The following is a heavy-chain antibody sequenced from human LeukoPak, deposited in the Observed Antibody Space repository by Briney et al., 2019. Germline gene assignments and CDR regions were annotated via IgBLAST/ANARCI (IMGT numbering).Heavy chain of an antibody. CDR3: ARLEVWGSYRFDY. CDR1: GGSISSYY. V-gene: IGHV4-59*01. CDR2: IYYSGST. Sequence: SETLSLTCTVSGGSISSYYWSWIRQPPGKGLEWIGYIYYSGSTNYNPSLKSRVTISVDTSKNQFSLKLSSVTAADTAVYYCARLEVWGSYRFDYWGQGTLVTVSS. D-gene: IGHD3-16*02. J-gene: IGHJ4*02.